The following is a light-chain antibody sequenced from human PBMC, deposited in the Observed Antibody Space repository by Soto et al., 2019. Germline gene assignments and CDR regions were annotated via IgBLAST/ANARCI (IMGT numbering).Light chain of an antibody. CDR2: DVS. V-gene: IGLV2-14*01. CDR1: SSDVGGYND. CDR3: SASTTSNTRPIV. Sequence: QSALTQPASVSGSPGQSITISCTGTSSDVGGYNDVSWYQQHPGKATNFMIYDVSNRPSVVSNRFSGSNSGDTSSLTISGLLDEDEADYYCSASTTSNTRPIVFGTGTKLTVL. J-gene: IGLJ1*01.